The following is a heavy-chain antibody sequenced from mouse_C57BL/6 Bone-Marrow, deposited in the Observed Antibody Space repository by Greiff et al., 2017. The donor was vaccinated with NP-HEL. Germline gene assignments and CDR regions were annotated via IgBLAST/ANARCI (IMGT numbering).Heavy chain of an antibody. CDR1: GYTFTDYY. CDR2: IYPGSGNT. J-gene: IGHJ3*01. Sequence: QVQLQQSGAELVRPGASMKLSCKASGYTFTDYYINWVKQRPGQGLEWIARIYPGSGNTYYNEKFKGKATLTAEKSSSTAYMQLSSLTSEDSAVYVCARKESYYYGSGGFAYWGQGTLVTVSA. V-gene: IGHV1-76*01. CDR3: ARKESYYYGSGGFAY. D-gene: IGHD1-1*01.